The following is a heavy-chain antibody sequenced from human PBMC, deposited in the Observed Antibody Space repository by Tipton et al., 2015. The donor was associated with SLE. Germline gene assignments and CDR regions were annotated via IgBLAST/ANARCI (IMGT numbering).Heavy chain of an antibody. CDR3: ASVRYFDFWSGYFDY. CDR1: GGSISSSSYY. Sequence: TLSLTCTVSGGSISSSSYYWGWIRQPPGKGLEWIGSIYYSGSTYYNPSLKSRVTISVDTSKNQFSLKLSSVTAADTAVYYCASVRYFDFWSGYFDYWGQGTLVTVSS. D-gene: IGHD3-3*01. CDR2: IYYSGST. J-gene: IGHJ4*02. V-gene: IGHV4-39*07.